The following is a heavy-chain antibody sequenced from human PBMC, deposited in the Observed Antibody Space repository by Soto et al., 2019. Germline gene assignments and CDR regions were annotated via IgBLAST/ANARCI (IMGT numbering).Heavy chain of an antibody. CDR3: AKDGLPAAIHYYYYYMDV. CDR2: ISGSGGST. J-gene: IGHJ6*03. D-gene: IGHD2-2*01. V-gene: IGHV3-23*01. CDR1: GLTFSSYA. Sequence: EVQMLESGGGLVQPGGSLRLSCAASGLTFSSYAMSWVRQAPGKGLEWVSAISGSGGSTYYADSVKGRFTISRDNSKNTLYLQMNSLRAEHTAVYYCAKDGLPAAIHYYYYYMDVWGKGTTVTVSS.